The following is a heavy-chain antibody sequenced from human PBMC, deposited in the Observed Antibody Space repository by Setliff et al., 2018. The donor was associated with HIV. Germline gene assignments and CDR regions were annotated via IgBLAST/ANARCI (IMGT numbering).Heavy chain of an antibody. V-gene: IGHV4-59*08. CDR3: ARHEEGRINGPGGRYYYYHYMDV. J-gene: IGHJ6*03. Sequence: SETLSLTCSVSGGSISSYYWSWIRQPPGRGLEWIGYIFYSGSTIYDPSLKSRVTISVDTSKNQFSLKLSSVPAADTAIYYCARHEEGRINGPGGRYYYYHYMDVWGKGTTVTVSS. CDR1: GGSISSYY. D-gene: IGHD3-9*01. CDR2: IFYSGST.